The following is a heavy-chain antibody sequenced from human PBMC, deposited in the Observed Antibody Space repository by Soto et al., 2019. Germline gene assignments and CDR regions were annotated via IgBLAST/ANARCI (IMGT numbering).Heavy chain of an antibody. Sequence: ASVKVSCKASGYTFTSYGISWVRQAPGQGLEWMGWTSAYNGNINYAQKLQGRVTMTTDTSTSTAYMELRSLRSDDTAVYYCARGDIAAAGSWWYPQRFTHFDYWGQGTLVTVS. CDR1: GYTFTSYG. CDR3: ARGDIAAAGSWWYPQRFTHFDY. V-gene: IGHV1-18*01. D-gene: IGHD6-13*01. CDR2: TSAYNGNI. J-gene: IGHJ4*02.